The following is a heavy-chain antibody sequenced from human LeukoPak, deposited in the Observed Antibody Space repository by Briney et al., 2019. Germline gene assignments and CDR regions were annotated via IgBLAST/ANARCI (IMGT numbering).Heavy chain of an antibody. V-gene: IGHV4-34*01. D-gene: IGHD3-9*01. CDR1: GGSFSGYY. CDR2: INHSGST. J-gene: IGHJ5*02. Sequence: SETLSLTCAVYGGSFSGYYWSWIRQPPGKGLEWIGEINHSGSTNCNPSLKSRVTISVDTSKNQFSLKLSSVTAADTAVYYCARGETYYDILTGSPRWFDPWGQGTLVTVSS. CDR3: ARGETYYDILTGSPRWFDP.